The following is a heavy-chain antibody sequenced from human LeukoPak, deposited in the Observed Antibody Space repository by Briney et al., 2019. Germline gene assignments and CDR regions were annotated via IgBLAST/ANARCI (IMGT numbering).Heavy chain of an antibody. Sequence: SQTLSLTCTVSGGSISSGDYYWGWIRQPPGKGLEWIGNIYYSGSTYYNPSLKSRVSISVDTSKNQFSLKLSSVTAADTAVYYCARASSDYDILTGYWRVNWFDPWGQGTLVTVSS. V-gene: IGHV4-30-4*01. CDR1: GGSISSGDYY. D-gene: IGHD3-9*01. CDR3: ARASSDYDILTGYWRVNWFDP. J-gene: IGHJ5*02. CDR2: IYYSGST.